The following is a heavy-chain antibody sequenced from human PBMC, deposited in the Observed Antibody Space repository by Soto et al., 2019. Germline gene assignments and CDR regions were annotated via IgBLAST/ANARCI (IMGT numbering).Heavy chain of an antibody. D-gene: IGHD2-2*01. CDR3: ARRGLHQPGGMDV. V-gene: IGHV3-48*02. Sequence: PGGSLRLSCEASGFSVSGYSMNWVRQSPGKGLEWLAYITIVTGNIVYADSVKGRFTISTDSAKNSVFLQMNSLRDEDTAVYYCARRGLHQPGGMDVWGQGTLVT. J-gene: IGHJ6*02. CDR1: GFSVSGYS. CDR2: ITIVTGNI.